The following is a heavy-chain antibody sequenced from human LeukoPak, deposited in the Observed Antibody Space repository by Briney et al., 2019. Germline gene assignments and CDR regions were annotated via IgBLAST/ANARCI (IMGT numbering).Heavy chain of an antibody. D-gene: IGHD5-18*01. CDR3: ARDKAPRYTYGLGH. CDR2: ISPYDGST. V-gene: IGHV1-18*01. J-gene: IGHJ4*02. CDR1: GYTFITYG. Sequence: GASVKVSCKASGYTFITYGINWVRQAPGQGLEWMGWISPYDGSTNFAQNLQGRVTMTTDTITSTAFMELRSLGFEDTALYYCARDKAPRYTYGLGHWGQGTLVTVSS.